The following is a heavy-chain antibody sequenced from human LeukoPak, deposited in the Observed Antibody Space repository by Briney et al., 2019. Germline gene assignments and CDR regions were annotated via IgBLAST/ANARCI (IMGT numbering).Heavy chain of an antibody. D-gene: IGHD1-26*01. Sequence: NPSETLSLTCGVSGDSISNYYWSWIRQPPGKGLEWIGYVYYSGSTNYNPSLKSRVTISVDTSKNQFSLKLSSVTAADTAVYYCARERRSGSYYYFDYWGQGTLVTVSS. CDR1: GDSISNYY. CDR2: VYYSGST. V-gene: IGHV4-59*01. J-gene: IGHJ4*02. CDR3: ARERRSGSYYYFDY.